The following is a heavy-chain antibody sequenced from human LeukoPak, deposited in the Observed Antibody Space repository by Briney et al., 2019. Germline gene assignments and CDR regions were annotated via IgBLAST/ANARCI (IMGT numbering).Heavy chain of an antibody. CDR2: IYYSGST. CDR3: ASNIAVAGNWFDP. D-gene: IGHD6-19*01. J-gene: IGHJ5*02. Sequence: SETLSLTCTVSGGSISSSSYYWGWIRQPPGKGLEWIGSIYYSGSTYYNPSLKSRVTISVDTSKNQFSLKLSSVTAADTAVYYCASNIAVAGNWFDPWGQGTLVTVSS. V-gene: IGHV4-39*07. CDR1: GGSISSSSYY.